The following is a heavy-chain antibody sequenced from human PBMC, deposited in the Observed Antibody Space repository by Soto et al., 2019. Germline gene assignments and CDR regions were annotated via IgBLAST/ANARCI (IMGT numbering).Heavy chain of an antibody. CDR2: TYSSGYT. J-gene: IGHJ4*02. D-gene: IGHD2-15*01. CDR3: AREWSAFDY. V-gene: IGHV4-59*01. Sequence: SETLSLTCTVSGDSFSRYKWSWIRQPPGKGLEYIGYTYSSGYTDYNPSLKSRVTMSLDTSKNQYSLKLTSATAADTAVYYCAREWSAFDYWGQGTLVTVSS. CDR1: GDSFSRYK.